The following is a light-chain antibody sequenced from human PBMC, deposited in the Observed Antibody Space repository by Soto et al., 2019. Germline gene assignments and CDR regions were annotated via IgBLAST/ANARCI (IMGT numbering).Light chain of an antibody. CDR2: EVS. CDR1: SSDVGGYNY. J-gene: IGLJ3*02. CDR3: TSYAGDTSLGV. Sequence: QSALTQPPSASGSPGQSVTISCTGTSSDVGGYNYVSWYQQHPGKAPKLMIYEVSKRPSVVPDRFSGSKSGNTASLTVSGLQAEDEADYYCTSYAGDTSLGVLGGGTKLTVL. V-gene: IGLV2-8*01.